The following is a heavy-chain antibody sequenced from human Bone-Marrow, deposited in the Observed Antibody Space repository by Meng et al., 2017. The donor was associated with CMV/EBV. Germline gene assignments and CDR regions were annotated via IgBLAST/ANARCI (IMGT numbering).Heavy chain of an antibody. CDR3: ARHRCSSTSCYRYYFDY. V-gene: IGHV1-69*05. D-gene: IGHD2-2*01. J-gene: IGHJ4*02. Sequence: SVKVSCKASGGTFSSYAISWVRQAPGQGLEWMGGVIPIFGTPNYAQKFQGRVTITTDESTSTAYMELSSLRSEDTAVYYCARHRCSSTSCYRYYFDYWVQGTLVTVSS. CDR2: VIPIFGTP. CDR1: GGTFSSYA.